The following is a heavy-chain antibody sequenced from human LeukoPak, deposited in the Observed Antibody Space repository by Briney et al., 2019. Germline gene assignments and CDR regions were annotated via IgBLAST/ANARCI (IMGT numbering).Heavy chain of an antibody. V-gene: IGHV4-61*02. D-gene: IGHD6-19*01. CDR3: ARESSSGWYYNFDY. CDR1: GGSISSGSYY. Sequence: SETLSLTCTVSGGSISSGSYYWSWIRQPAGKGLEWIGRIYTSGSTNYNPSLKSRVTISVDTSKNQFSLKLSSVTAADTAVYYCARESSSGWYYNFDYWGQGTLVTVSS. CDR2: IYTSGST. J-gene: IGHJ4*02.